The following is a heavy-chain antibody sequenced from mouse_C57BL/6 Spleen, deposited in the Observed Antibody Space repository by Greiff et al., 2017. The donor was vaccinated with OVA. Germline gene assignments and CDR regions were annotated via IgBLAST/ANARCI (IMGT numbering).Heavy chain of an antibody. J-gene: IGHJ1*03. D-gene: IGHD2-3*01. Sequence: QVQLQQPGAELVRPGSSVKLSCKASGYTFTSYWMHWVKQRPIQGLEWIGNIDPSDSETHYNQKFKDKATLTVDKSTSTAYMQLSSLTSEDSAVDYCARDDYRYLDVWGTGTTVTVSS. CDR1: GYTFTSYW. CDR2: IDPSDSET. CDR3: ARDDYRYLDV. V-gene: IGHV1-52*01.